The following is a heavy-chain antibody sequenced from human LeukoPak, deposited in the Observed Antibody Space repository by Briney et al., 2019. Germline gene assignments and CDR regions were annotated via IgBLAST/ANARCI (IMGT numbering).Heavy chain of an antibody. J-gene: IGHJ6*03. CDR3: ASTNIVGATTDYYYYMDV. D-gene: IGHD1-26*01. CDR1: GGTFSSYA. CDR2: IIPIFGTA. Sequence: SVKVSCKASGGTFSSYAISWVRQAPGQGLEWMGGIIPIFGTANYAQKFQGRVTITTDESTSTAYMELSSLRSEDTAVYYCASTNIVGATTDYYYYMDVWGKGTTVTVSS. V-gene: IGHV1-69*05.